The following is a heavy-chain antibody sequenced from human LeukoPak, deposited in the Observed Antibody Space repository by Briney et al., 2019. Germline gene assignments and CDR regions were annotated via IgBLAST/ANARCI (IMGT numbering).Heavy chain of an antibody. CDR2: LNTDGSST. J-gene: IGHJ6*01. V-gene: IGHV3-74*01. CDR3: ARDDAFRGVAMDV. Sequence: GGSLRLSCAASGFTFSGYWMHWVRQVPGKGLVWVSRLNTDGSSTSYADSAKGRFTISRDNAMNTLYLQMNSLRAEDTAVYYCARDDAFRGVAMDVWGQGTTVTVSS. CDR1: GFTFSGYW. D-gene: IGHD3-16*01.